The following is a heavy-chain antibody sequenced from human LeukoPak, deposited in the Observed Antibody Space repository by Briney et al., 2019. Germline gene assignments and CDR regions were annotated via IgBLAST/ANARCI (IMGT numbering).Heavy chain of an antibody. CDR1: GFTFSSYG. D-gene: IGHD2-2*01. Sequence: PGGSLRLSCAASGFTFSSYGMHWVRQAPGKGLEWVAVISYDGSNKYYADSVKGRFTISRDNSKNTLYLQMNSLKAEDTAVYYCARYYCSVTSCYGRYFDSWGQGILVTVSS. CDR3: ARYYCSVTSCYGRYFDS. J-gene: IGHJ4*02. V-gene: IGHV3-30*03. CDR2: ISYDGSNK.